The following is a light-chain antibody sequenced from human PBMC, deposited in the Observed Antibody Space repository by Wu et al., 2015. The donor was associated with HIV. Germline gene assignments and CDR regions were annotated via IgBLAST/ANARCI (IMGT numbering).Light chain of an antibody. Sequence: ETVLTQFPAALSLSPGEGATLSCRASQSISSYLAWYQQKPGQAPRLLIYDASNRATGIPARFSGSGSGTDFTLTISSLEPEDFAVYYCQQRSNWPRTFGQGTKVEIK. V-gene: IGKV3-11*01. CDR1: QSISSY. CDR2: DAS. CDR3: QQRSNWPRT. J-gene: IGKJ1*01.